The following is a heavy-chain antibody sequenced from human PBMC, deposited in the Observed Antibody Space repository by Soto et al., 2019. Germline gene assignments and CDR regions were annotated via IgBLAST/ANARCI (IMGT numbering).Heavy chain of an antibody. V-gene: IGHV4-39*01. Sequence: QLQLQESGPGLVKPSETLSLTCTVSGGSISSSSYYWGWIRQPPGKGLEWIGSIYYSGSTYYNPSLKSRVTISVDTSKNQFSLKLSSVTAADTAVNYCARQGYCGGDCYSYYFDYWGQGTLVTVSS. CDR2: IYYSGST. D-gene: IGHD2-21*01. CDR1: GGSISSSSYY. CDR3: ARQGYCGGDCYSYYFDY. J-gene: IGHJ4*02.